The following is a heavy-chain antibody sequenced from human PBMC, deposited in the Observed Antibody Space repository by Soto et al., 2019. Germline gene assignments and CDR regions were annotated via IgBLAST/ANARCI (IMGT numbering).Heavy chain of an antibody. CDR3: ARGNSGWVDY. CDR2: INPSGGGT. V-gene: IGHV1-46*01. Sequence: QVQLVQSGAEVKKPGASVKASCKASGYTFTSYYIHWVRQAPGQGPEWMGIINPSGGGTTYAQKFQGRVTMTRDTSTSTVYMDLSSLRSEDTAVYYCARGNSGWVDYWGQGTLVTVSS. J-gene: IGHJ4*02. CDR1: GYTFTSYY. D-gene: IGHD6-19*01.